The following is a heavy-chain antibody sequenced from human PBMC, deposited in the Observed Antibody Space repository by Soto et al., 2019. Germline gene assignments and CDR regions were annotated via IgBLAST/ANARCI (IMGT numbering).Heavy chain of an antibody. V-gene: IGHV5-51*01. CDR2: IYPGDSDT. CDR3: ARPFDTSGWYDH. Sequence: PGESLKISCKGSGYSFTSYWIVWVRQMPGKGLECMGIIYPGDSDTRYSPSFEGQVTISADKSINTAYLQWSSLKASDSAMYYCARPFDTSGWYDHWGQGTLVTVSS. D-gene: IGHD6-19*01. J-gene: IGHJ5*02. CDR1: GYSFTSYW.